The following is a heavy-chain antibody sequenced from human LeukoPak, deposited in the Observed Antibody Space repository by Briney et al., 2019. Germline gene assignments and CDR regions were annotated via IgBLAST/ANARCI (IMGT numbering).Heavy chain of an antibody. CDR3: AKWGFDFWSGHFGLDV. J-gene: IGHJ6*02. D-gene: IGHD3-3*01. Sequence: ASVKVSCKASGYTFTGYYMHWVRQAPGQGLEWMGWINPNSGGTNYAQKFQGRVTMTMDTSITTAYMELSRLRSDDTAVYYCAKWGFDFWSGHFGLDVWGQGTTVTVS. CDR2: INPNSGGT. V-gene: IGHV1-2*02. CDR1: GYTFTGYY.